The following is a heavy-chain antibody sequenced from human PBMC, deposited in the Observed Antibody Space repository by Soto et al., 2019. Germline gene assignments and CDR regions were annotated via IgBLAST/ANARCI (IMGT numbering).Heavy chain of an antibody. CDR3: AKGVARITVGVMSAMDV. CDR2: ISGSGGST. V-gene: IGHV3-23*01. J-gene: IGHJ6*02. Sequence: EVQLLESGGGLVQPGGSLRLSCAASGFTFSNYAMYWVRQAPGKGLEWVSAISGSGGSTYYADSVKGRFTISRDNSKNTLSLQMNSLRAEDTAVYYCAKGVARITVGVMSAMDVWGQGTTVTGSS. CDR1: GFTFSNYA. D-gene: IGHD5-12*01.